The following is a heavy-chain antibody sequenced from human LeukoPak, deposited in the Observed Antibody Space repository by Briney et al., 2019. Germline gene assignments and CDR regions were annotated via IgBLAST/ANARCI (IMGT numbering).Heavy chain of an antibody. CDR3: ARGALDAATPFDS. V-gene: IGHV3-21*01. J-gene: IGHJ5*01. D-gene: IGHD2-15*01. Sequence: GGSLRLSCAASGFTFSSYSMNWVRQAPGKGLEWVSSISSSSSYIYYADSLKGRFTISRDNAKKSVYLQMNSLRAEDTAVYYCARGALDAATPFDSWGQGTLVTVSS. CDR1: GFTFSSYS. CDR2: ISSSSSYI.